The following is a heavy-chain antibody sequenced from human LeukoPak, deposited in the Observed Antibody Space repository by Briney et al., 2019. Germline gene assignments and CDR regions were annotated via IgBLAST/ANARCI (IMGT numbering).Heavy chain of an antibody. Sequence: GGSLRLSCVASGFKFNDYAMHWVRQAPGKGLEWVSGLSWHSGSIGYAESVKGRFIISRDNAKNSLYLEMNSLRPEDTAVYYCARSVAAVAGHEDYWGQGTLVTVSS. J-gene: IGHJ4*02. V-gene: IGHV3-9*01. D-gene: IGHD6-19*01. CDR1: GFKFNDYA. CDR2: LSWHSGSI. CDR3: ARSVAAVAGHEDY.